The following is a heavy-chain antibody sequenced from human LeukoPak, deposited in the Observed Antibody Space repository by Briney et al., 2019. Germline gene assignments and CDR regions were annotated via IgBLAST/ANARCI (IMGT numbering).Heavy chain of an antibody. CDR1: GFTFGDYA. Sequence: GSLRLSCTASGFTFGDYAMSWVRQAPGKGLEWVGFIRSKAYGGTTEYAASVKGRFTISRDDSKSIAYLQMNSLKTEDTAVYYCTSEDYYDSIKNYYYYMDVWGKGTTVTISS. CDR3: TSEDYYDSIKNYYYYMDV. V-gene: IGHV3-49*04. CDR2: IRSKAYGGTT. J-gene: IGHJ6*03. D-gene: IGHD3-22*01.